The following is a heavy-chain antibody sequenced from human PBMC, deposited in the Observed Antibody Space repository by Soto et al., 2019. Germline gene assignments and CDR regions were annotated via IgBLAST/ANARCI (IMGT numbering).Heavy chain of an antibody. CDR3: ARDLEGRYSSSWYSSWFDP. CDR2: IYYSGST. D-gene: IGHD6-13*01. Sequence: PPETLSLTCTVSGGSISSGGYYWSWIRQHPGKGLEWIGYIYYSGSTYYNPSLKSRVTISVDTSKNQFSLKLSSVTAADTAVYYCARDLEGRYSSSWYSSWFDPWGQGTLVTVSS. J-gene: IGHJ5*02. CDR1: GGSISSGGYY. V-gene: IGHV4-31*03.